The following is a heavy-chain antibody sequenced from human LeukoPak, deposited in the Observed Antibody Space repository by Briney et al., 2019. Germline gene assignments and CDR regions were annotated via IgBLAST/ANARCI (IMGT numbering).Heavy chain of an antibody. J-gene: IGHJ6*03. V-gene: IGHV3-74*01. Sequence: GETLRLSCAASGFTFSSYWMHWVRQAPGKGLVWVSRINSDGSSTSYADSVKGRFTISRDNAKNTLYLQMNSLRAEDTAVYYCARPNYYDYYYNYYMDVWGKGTMVTVSS. CDR2: INSDGSST. CDR1: GFTFSSYW. D-gene: IGHD3-22*01. CDR3: ARPNYYDYYYNYYMDV.